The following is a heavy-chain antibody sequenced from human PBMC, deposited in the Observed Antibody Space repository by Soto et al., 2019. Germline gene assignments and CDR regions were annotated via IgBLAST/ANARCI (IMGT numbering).Heavy chain of an antibody. CDR1: GYTFTSYD. D-gene: IGHD3-22*01. CDR3: ARDYDSSRYYFYYYYGMDV. Sequence: ASVKVSCKASGYTFTSYDINWVRQATGQGLEWMGWMNPNSGNTGYAQKFQGRVTMTRNTSISTAYMELSSLRSEDTAVYYCARDYDSSRYYFYYYYGMDVWGQGTTVTVSS. CDR2: MNPNSGNT. V-gene: IGHV1-8*01. J-gene: IGHJ6*02.